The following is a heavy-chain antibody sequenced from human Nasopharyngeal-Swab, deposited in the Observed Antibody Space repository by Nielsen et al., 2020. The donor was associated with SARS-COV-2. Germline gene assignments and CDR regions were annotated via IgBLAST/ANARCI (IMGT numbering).Heavy chain of an antibody. CDR2: INHSGSI. Sequence: GSLRLSCAVYGGSFSGYYWSWIRQPPGKGLEWIGEINHSGSINYNPSLKSRVTISVDTSKNQFSLKLSSVTAADTAVYYCARGSLGSFSTVTRIYGMDVWGQGTTVTVSS. V-gene: IGHV4-34*01. CDR3: ARGSLGSFSTVTRIYGMDV. J-gene: IGHJ6*02. CDR1: GGSFSGYY. D-gene: IGHD4-17*01.